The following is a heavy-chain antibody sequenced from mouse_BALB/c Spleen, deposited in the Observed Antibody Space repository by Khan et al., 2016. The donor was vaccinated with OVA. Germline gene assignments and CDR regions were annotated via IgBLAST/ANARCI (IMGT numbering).Heavy chain of an antibody. CDR3: ARGGFSAFAY. V-gene: IGHV1-77*01. CDR1: GYTFTDYI. J-gene: IGHJ3*01. CDR2: IFPGSDTP. D-gene: IGHD3-1*01. Sequence: QVQLQQSGPELVKPGASLKVSCKASGYTFTDYIIGWVKQSTRQGLEWIGDIFPGSDTPYYNEKFKDKATLTVDKSANTAYMQLSSLTSEDAAVYFWARGGFSAFAYWGQGVLVTVSA.